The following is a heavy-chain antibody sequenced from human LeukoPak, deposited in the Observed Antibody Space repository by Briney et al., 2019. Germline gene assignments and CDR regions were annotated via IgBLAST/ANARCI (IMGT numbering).Heavy chain of an antibody. CDR1: GFTFSSYG. CDR3: ARGFGVSLDAFDI. J-gene: IGHJ3*02. CDR2: IWYDGSNK. Sequence: PAGRSLRLSCAASGFTFSSYGMHWVRQAPGKGLEWVAVIWYDGSNKYYADSVKGRFTISRDNSKNTLYLQMNSLRAEDTAVYYCARGFGVSLDAFDIWGQGTMVTVSS. D-gene: IGHD2-8*01. V-gene: IGHV3-33*01.